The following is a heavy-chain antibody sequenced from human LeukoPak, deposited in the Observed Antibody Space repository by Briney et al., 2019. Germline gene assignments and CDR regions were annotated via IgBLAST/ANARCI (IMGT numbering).Heavy chain of an antibody. V-gene: IGHV4-34*01. CDR3: ARGRITMVQGAWHFDY. CDR1: GGSFSGYY. Sequence: PSETLSLTCAVYGGSFSGYYWSWIRQPPGKGLEWIGEINHSGSTNYNPSLKSRVTISVDTSKNQFSLKLSSVTAADTAVYYCARGRITMVQGAWHFDYWGQGTLVTVSS. J-gene: IGHJ4*02. D-gene: IGHD3-10*01. CDR2: INHSGST.